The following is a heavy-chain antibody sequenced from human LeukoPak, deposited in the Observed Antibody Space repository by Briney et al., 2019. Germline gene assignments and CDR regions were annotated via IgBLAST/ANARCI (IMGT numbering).Heavy chain of an antibody. CDR3: ARDPSSSSEPYYFDY. V-gene: IGHV4-59*01. CDR1: GGSISSYY. J-gene: IGHJ4*02. Sequence: SETLSLTCTVSGGSISSYYWRWIRQPPGKGLEWIGYIYYSGSTNYNPSLKGRVTISVDTSKNQFSLKLSSVTAADTAVYYCARDPSSSSEPYYFDYWGQGTLVTVSS. D-gene: IGHD6-6*01. CDR2: IYYSGST.